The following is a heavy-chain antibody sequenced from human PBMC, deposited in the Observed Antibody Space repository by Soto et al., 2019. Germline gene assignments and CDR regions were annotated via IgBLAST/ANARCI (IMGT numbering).Heavy chain of an antibody. V-gene: IGHV3-33*01. CDR3: ARDPGAAGELSYFEQ. J-gene: IGHJ4*02. D-gene: IGHD3-10*01. Sequence: GGSLRLSCAASGFTFSSYGMHWVRLAPGKGLEWVAVIWYDGSIKYYEDSVKGRFTISRDNPKNTLYLQMNSLRAEDTAVYYCARDPGAAGELSYFEQWGQGTRVTVSS. CDR2: IWYDGSIK. CDR1: GFTFSSYG.